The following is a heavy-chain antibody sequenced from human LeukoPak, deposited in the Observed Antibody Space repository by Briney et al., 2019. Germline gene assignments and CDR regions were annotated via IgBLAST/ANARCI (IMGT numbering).Heavy chain of an antibody. J-gene: IGHJ6*03. CDR2: IYTSGST. CDR3: ARDLYGSGSYYYYYYMDV. D-gene: IGHD3-10*01. V-gene: IGHV4-4*07. CDR1: GGSICSYY. Sequence: PSETLSLTCTVSGGSICSYYWSWIRQPAGKGMEWIGRIYTSGSTNYNPSLKSRVTMSVDTSKNQFSLKLSSVTAADTAVYYCARDLYGSGSYYYYYYMDVWGKGTTVTVSS.